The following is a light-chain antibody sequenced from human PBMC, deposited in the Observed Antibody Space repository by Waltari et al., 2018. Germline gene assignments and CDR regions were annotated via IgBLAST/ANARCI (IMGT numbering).Light chain of an antibody. CDR2: AAS. J-gene: IGKJ1*01. CDR1: QTISSY. Sequence: DIQMTQSPSSLSASVGDRVTITCRASQTISSYLNWYQQKPGKAPKLLIYAASSLQSGVPSRFSGSGSGTDFSPTISSLQPEDFATYYCQQSSRNPRTFGQGTKVEIK. CDR3: QQSSRNPRT. V-gene: IGKV1-39*01.